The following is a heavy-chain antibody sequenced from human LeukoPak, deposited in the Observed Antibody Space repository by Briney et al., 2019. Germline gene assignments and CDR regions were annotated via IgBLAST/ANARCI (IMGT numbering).Heavy chain of an antibody. J-gene: IGHJ5*02. D-gene: IGHD5-18*01. CDR1: GDSVSSNSAA. CDR2: TYYRSKWYN. Sequence: SQTLSLTCAISGDSVSSNSAAWNWIRQSPSRGLEWLGRTYYRSKWYNDYAVSVKSRITINPDTSKNQFSLQLNSVTPEDTAVYYCAREQFASRSTWIQLWDTGWFDPWGQGTLVTVSS. CDR3: AREQFASRSTWIQLWDTGWFDP. V-gene: IGHV6-1*01.